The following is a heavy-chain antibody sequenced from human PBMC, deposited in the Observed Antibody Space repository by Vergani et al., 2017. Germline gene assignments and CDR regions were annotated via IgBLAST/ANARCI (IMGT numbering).Heavy chain of an antibody. Sequence: QVQLVQSGAEVKKPGASVKVSCKASGYTFTSYAMHWVRQAPGQRLEWMGWINSNSGNPTYAQGFQGRFVFSLDSSVSTSYLQINSLQPEDTAVYYCVRTRSGSCTGGTCYSGRFDPWGQETLLIVSS. J-gene: IGHJ5*02. CDR3: VRTRSGSCTGGTCYSGRFDP. CDR2: INSNSGNP. V-gene: IGHV7-4-1*02. CDR1: GYTFTSYA. D-gene: IGHD2-15*01.